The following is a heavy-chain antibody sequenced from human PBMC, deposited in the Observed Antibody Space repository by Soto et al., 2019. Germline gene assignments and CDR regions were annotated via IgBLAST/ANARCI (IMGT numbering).Heavy chain of an antibody. V-gene: IGHV3-9*01. D-gene: IGHD3-3*01. CDR1: GFNFIDHS. CDR2: MTWNGDSI. CDR3: ASRRSEGGAFYFDY. Sequence: EVKLVESGGGLVQPGRSLRLSCAASGFNFIDHSMYWVRQVPGKGPEWVSGMTWNGDSIVYADSVKGRFTISRDNAENALYLQMNRLRPEVPAFYFSASRRSEGGAFYFDYWGQGALVTVTS. J-gene: IGHJ4*02.